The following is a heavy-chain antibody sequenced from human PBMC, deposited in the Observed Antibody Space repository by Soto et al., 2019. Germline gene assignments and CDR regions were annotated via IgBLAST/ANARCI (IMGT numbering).Heavy chain of an antibody. CDR2: IREDGSEK. D-gene: IGHD3-16*01. Sequence: GGSLRLSCAVSGLTFNNYWMNWVRQAPGKGLEWVANIREDGSEKHYLDSVKGRFTISRDNIKNSLYLQMNSLRAEDTAVYYCATNVGDRVFWGQGTLVTVSS. V-gene: IGHV3-7*01. J-gene: IGHJ4*02. CDR3: ATNVGDRVF. CDR1: GLTFNNYW.